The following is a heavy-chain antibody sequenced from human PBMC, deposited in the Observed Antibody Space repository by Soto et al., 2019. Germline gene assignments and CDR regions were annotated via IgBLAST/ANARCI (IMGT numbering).Heavy chain of an antibody. J-gene: IGHJ6*02. D-gene: IGHD6-13*01. CDR2: ISSSSSTI. Sequence: PGGSLRLSCAASGFAFSSYSMNWVRQAPGKGLEWVSYISSSSSTIYYADSVNTRFTISRDNAKNSLYLQMNSLRDEDTAVYYCARDEGTGSSWTDYSSYGLPLWGERKTLT. V-gene: IGHV3-48*02. CDR1: GFAFSSYS. CDR3: ARDEGTGSSWTDYSSYGLPL.